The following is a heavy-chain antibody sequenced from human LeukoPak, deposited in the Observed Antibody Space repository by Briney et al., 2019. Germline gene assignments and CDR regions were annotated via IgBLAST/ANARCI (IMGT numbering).Heavy chain of an antibody. CDR3: ARSPPPGATAYGVVDY. D-gene: IGHD3-16*01. V-gene: IGHV4-34*01. J-gene: IGHJ4*02. Sequence: SETLSLTCTVSGGSISSYYWSWIRQPPGKGLEWIGEINHSGSTNYNPSLKSRVTISIDTSKNQFSLKLTSVTAADTAVYYCARSPPPGATAYGVVDYWGQGTLATVSS. CDR2: INHSGST. CDR1: GGSISSYY.